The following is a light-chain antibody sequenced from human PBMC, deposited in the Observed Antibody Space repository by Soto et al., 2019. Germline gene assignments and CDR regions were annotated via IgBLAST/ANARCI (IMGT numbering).Light chain of an antibody. CDR1: QTVSIN. CDR3: QQYTNWPPWT. CDR2: GAS. J-gene: IGKJ1*01. Sequence: EIVMTQSPATLSVSPGERATLSCRASQTVSINLAWYQQKPGQGPRLLIYGASTRATGIPARFSGSGSGTEFNLTINSLQPEDFAIYYCQQYTNWPPWTCGQGTKVEIK. V-gene: IGKV3-15*01.